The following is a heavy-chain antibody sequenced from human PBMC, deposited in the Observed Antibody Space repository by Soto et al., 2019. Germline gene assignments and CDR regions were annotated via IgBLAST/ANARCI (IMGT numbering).Heavy chain of an antibody. CDR1: GFIFSSYA. V-gene: IGHV3-23*01. J-gene: IGHJ4*02. CDR2: ISGSGGST. CDR3: AKDQISRSGVFDY. Sequence: GGSLRLSCAASGFIFSSYAMSWGLQAPGKGLEWVSAISGSGGSTYYADSVKGRFTISRDNSKNTLYLQMNSLRAEDTAVYYCAKDQISRSGVFDYWGQGTLVTVSS. D-gene: IGHD1-26*01.